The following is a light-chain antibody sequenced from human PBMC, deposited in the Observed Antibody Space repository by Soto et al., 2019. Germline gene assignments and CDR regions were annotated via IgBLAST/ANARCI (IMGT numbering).Light chain of an antibody. CDR3: QQYGSSPPLT. V-gene: IGKV3-20*01. Sequence: EIVLTQSPGTLSLSPGERATLSCRASQRVNNKYLAWYQLKPGQAPRLLLYGASSRDTGIPARFSGRGSGTGFTLVISRLEPEDFVVDDGQQYGSSPPLTFGGGTKVEIK. J-gene: IGKJ4*01. CDR2: GAS. CDR1: QRVNNKY.